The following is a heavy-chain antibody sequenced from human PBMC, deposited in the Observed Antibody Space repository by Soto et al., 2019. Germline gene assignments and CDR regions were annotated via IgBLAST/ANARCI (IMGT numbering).Heavy chain of an antibody. J-gene: IGHJ5*02. V-gene: IGHV4-30-2*06. D-gene: IGHD2-8*02. CDR3: ARDSLTGNWFDP. CDR1: GGSISSGGYS. CDR2: IYHSGGT. Sequence: QLQLQESGSGLVKPSQTLSLTCAVSGGSISSGGYSWNWIRQLPGKGLEWIGYIYHSGGTLYNPSLKSRVTISVDKSRNQFSLTLPSVTAADTAVYYCARDSLTGNWFDPWGQGTLVTVSS.